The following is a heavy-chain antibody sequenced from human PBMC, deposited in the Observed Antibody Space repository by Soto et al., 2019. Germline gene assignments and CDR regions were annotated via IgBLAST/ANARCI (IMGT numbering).Heavy chain of an antibody. CDR3: ARLYSSGWESGYYYYYGMDV. Sequence: QLQLQESGPGLVKPSETLSLTCTVSGGSISSSSYYWGWIRQPPGKGLEWIGSIYYSGSTYYNPSLKSRVTISVDTSKNQFSLKLSSVTAADTAVYYCARLYSSGWESGYYYYYGMDVWGQGTTVTVSS. J-gene: IGHJ6*02. CDR1: GGSISSSSYY. D-gene: IGHD6-19*01. V-gene: IGHV4-39*01. CDR2: IYYSGST.